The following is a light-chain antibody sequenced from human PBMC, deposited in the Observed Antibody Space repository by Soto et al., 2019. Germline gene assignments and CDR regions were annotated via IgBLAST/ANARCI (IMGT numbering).Light chain of an antibody. Sequence: EIVLTQSPGTLALSPGERATLSCRASQSVNSRLAWYQHKPGQAPRLLISGASNRASGIPARFSAWGSGTDFTLTISGLEPEDFAFYYCQQYDVTPPNTFGGGTKVDIK. V-gene: IGKV3-20*01. CDR1: QSVNSR. CDR3: QQYDVTPPNT. J-gene: IGKJ4*01. CDR2: GAS.